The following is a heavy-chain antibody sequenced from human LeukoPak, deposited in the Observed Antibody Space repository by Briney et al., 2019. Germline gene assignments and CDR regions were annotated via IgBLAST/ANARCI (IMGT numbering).Heavy chain of an antibody. CDR3: MVKGRDGH. CDR1: GFIFGNYW. J-gene: IGHJ4*02. Sequence: PGGSLRLSSAASGFIFGNYWMTWVRQAPGKGLEWVANIKPDGSATYYVDSVKGRFTISRDNAKNSVFLQMNSLRVEDTAVYYCMVKGRDGHWGQGTVVTVSS. CDR2: IKPDGSAT. D-gene: IGHD5-24*01. V-gene: IGHV3-7*01.